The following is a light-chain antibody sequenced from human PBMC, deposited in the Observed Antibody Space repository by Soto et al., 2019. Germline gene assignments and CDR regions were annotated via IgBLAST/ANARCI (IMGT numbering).Light chain of an antibody. J-gene: IGKJ3*01. V-gene: IGKV1-39*01. CDR1: QPIDTS. CDR3: QQSYSSPFT. Sequence: DIQMTQAPSSPSASVGDRVTITCRASQPIDTSLNWYQQKPGNAPRLLIYAASSLQSGVPLRFSGSGSGTDFTLTISSLQPEDFATYCCQQSYSSPFTFGPGTKVDIK. CDR2: AAS.